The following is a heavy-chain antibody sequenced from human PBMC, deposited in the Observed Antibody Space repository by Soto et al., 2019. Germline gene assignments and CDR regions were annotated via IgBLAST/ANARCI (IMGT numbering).Heavy chain of an antibody. J-gene: IGHJ4*02. CDR3: AGGGVGAMRLDY. V-gene: IGHV1-69*02. D-gene: IGHD1-26*01. CDR2: IIPILGIA. Sequence: QVQLVQSGAEVKKPGSSVKVSCNASGGTFSSYTISWGRQALGQGVEWMGRIIPILGIANYAQQFQGRVTITAAKATSTAYMGLSSRRSEYTSVYYCAGGGVGAMRLDYWGQGTLVTVSA. CDR1: GGTFSSYT.